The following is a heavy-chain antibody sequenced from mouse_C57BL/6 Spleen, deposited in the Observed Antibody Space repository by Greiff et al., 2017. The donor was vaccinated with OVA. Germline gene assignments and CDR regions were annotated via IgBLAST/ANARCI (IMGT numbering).Heavy chain of an antibody. D-gene: IGHD1-1*01. CDR2: ISSGSSTI. CDR3: ARPIGSNWYLDV. CDR1: GFTFSDYG. J-gene: IGHJ1*03. Sequence: EVQVVESGGGLVKPGGSLKLSCAASGFTFSDYGMHWVRQAPEKGLEWVAYISSGSSTIYYADTVKGRFTISRDNAKNTLFLQRTSLGYEETAMYYSARPIGSNWYLDVWGTGTTVTVSS. V-gene: IGHV5-17*01.